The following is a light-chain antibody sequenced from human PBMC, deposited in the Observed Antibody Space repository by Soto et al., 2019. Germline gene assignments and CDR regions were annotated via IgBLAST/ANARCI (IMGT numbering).Light chain of an antibody. CDR1: ETLLHSNGYNY. Sequence: VMTQSPLFLPVTPGEPASISCRSSETLLHSNGYNYLDWYLQKPGQSPQLLIYLGSNRASGVPDRVTGSGSGTNFTLKISRVEAEDVGVYYCMQPLQTPWTFGQGTRLEIK. V-gene: IGKV2-28*01. CDR3: MQPLQTPWT. CDR2: LGS. J-gene: IGKJ5*01.